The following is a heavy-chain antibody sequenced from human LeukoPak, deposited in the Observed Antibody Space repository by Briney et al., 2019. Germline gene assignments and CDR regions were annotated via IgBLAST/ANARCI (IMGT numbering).Heavy chain of an antibody. Sequence: SETLSLTCAVYGGSFSGYYWSWIRQPPGKGLEWIGEINHSGSTNYNPSLKSRVTISVDTSKNQFSLKLSSATAADTAVYYCATLVYINGMDVWGQGTTVTVSS. D-gene: IGHD1-14*01. J-gene: IGHJ6*02. V-gene: IGHV4-34*01. CDR1: GGSFSGYY. CDR2: INHSGST. CDR3: ATLVYINGMDV.